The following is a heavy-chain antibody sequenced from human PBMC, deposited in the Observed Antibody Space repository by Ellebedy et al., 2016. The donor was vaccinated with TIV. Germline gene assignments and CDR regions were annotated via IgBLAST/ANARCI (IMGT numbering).Heavy chain of an antibody. CDR3: ARDRGERGGDFDY. CDR1: GFTFRNYG. CDR2: ISSDGGSA. J-gene: IGHJ4*02. D-gene: IGHD3-16*01. Sequence: PGGSLRLSCAASGFTFRNYGMHWVRQAPGKGLEFVSAISSDGGSAYYVNSVKGRFSISRDNSKNTLYLQMGSLRAEDMAVYYCARDRGERGGDFDYWGQGTLVTVSS. V-gene: IGHV3-64*01.